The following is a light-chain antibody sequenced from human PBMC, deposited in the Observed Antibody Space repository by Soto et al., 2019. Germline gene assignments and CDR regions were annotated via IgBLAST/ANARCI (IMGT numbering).Light chain of an antibody. Sequence: QSVLTQPPSASGSPGQSVTISCSGTKNDIGGYNFVSWYQHHPGKAPKLVIYEVTVRPSGVSPRFSASKSVNTASLTISGLQAEDEADYYCSSYSGTSHVVFGGGTKLTVL. CDR1: KNDIGGYNF. J-gene: IGLJ2*01. V-gene: IGLV2-14*01. CDR2: EVT. CDR3: SSYSGTSHVV.